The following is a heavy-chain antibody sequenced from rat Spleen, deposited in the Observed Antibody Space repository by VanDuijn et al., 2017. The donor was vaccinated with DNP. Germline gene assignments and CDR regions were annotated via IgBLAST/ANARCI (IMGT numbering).Heavy chain of an antibody. D-gene: IGHD1-6*01. Sequence: EVQLVESGGGLVQAGRSLKLSCAASGFTFSDYNMAWVRQAPKKGLEWVATIFYAGTTTYYRGSVKGRFTISRDNANGTLYLQMDNLRSEDTATYFCATYYGFDYWGQGVMVTVSS. CDR3: ATYYGFDY. CDR1: GFTFSDYN. V-gene: IGHV5S10*01. CDR2: IFYAGTTT. J-gene: IGHJ2*01.